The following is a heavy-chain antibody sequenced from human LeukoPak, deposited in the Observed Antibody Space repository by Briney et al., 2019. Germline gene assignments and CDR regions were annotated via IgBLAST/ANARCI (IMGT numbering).Heavy chain of an antibody. Sequence: PGRSLRLSCAASGFTFGVYAMHWVRQTPGKGLEWVAVISYGGSDKNYADSVKGRFTISRDNSKNTLFMQMNDLRVEDTAVYYCARGKTVSGDLDYWGQGTLVTVSS. V-gene: IGHV3-30-3*01. J-gene: IGHJ4*02. CDR2: ISYGGSDK. CDR3: ARGKTVSGDLDY. CDR1: GFTFGVYA. D-gene: IGHD1-26*01.